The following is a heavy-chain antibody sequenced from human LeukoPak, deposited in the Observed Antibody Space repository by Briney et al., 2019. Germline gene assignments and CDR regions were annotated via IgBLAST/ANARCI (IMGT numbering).Heavy chain of an antibody. CDR2: ISGSGGST. J-gene: IGHJ6*02. D-gene: IGHD5-24*01. Sequence: GGSLRPSCAASGFTFSSYAMSWVRQAPGKGLEWVSAISGSGGSTYYADSVKGRFTISRDNSKDTLYLQMNSLRAEDTAVYYCAKVMAYYYGMDVRGQGTTVTVSS. CDR1: GFTFSSYA. V-gene: IGHV3-23*01. CDR3: AKVMAYYYGMDV.